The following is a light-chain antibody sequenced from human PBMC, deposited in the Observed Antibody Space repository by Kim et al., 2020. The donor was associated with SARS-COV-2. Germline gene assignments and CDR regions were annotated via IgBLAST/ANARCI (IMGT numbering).Light chain of an antibody. V-gene: IGLV2-14*03. Sequence: GQSITNSCPGTSSDVGGYNYVSWYQQHPGKAPKLMIYDVSNRPSGVSNRFSGSKSGNTASLTISGLQAEDEADYYCSSYTSSSTLVFGGGTQLTVL. CDR2: DVS. CDR3: SSYTSSSTLV. J-gene: IGLJ3*02. CDR1: SSDVGGYNY.